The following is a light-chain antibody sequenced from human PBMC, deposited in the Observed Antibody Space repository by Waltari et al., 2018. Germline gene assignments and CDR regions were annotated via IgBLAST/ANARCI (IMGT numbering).Light chain of an antibody. Sequence: DIQMTQFPSTLSASVGDRVTITCRASQSINTWLAWYQQKPGKAPNLLIYKTSTLESGVPSRFTGSGSGTEFTLTIDSLQPDDFATYYCQQYKSYSNTFGQGTKVEIK. V-gene: IGKV1-5*03. CDR3: QQYKSYSNT. J-gene: IGKJ2*01. CDR1: QSINTW. CDR2: KTS.